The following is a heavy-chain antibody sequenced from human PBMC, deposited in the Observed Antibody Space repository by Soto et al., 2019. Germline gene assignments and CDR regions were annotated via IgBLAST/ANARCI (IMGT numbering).Heavy chain of an antibody. J-gene: IGHJ3*02. Sequence: ASVKVSCKASGYTFPSYAMHWVRQAPGQRLEWMGWINANNGNTKYAHKFQGRVTMTRNTSISTAYMELSSLRSEDTAVYYCARARSYSHDAFDIWGQGTMVTVSS. V-gene: IGHV1-3*01. D-gene: IGHD3-10*01. CDR2: INANNGNT. CDR3: ARARSYSHDAFDI. CDR1: GYTFPSYA.